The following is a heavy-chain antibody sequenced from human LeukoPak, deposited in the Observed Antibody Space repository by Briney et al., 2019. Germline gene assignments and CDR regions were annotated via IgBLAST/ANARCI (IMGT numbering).Heavy chain of an antibody. V-gene: IGHV3-30*01. CDR3: ARDSTYYYDSGSSGPHYFDN. D-gene: IGHD3-10*01. J-gene: IGHJ4*02. CDR1: GLTLSNYA. CDR2: ISSGGTYD. Sequence: GGCLRLSCSVSGLTLSNYAMDWVRQTTGKGVEWVSLISSGGTYDYYADSVKVRFTISRDNSKNTLYLQLNSLRAEDTAVYYCARDSTYYYDSGSSGPHYFDNWGQGTLVTVSS.